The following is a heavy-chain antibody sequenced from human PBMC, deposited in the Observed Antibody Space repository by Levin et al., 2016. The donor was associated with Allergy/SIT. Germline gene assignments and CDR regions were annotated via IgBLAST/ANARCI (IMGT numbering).Heavy chain of an antibody. CDR1: GFTFSDYY. D-gene: IGHD3-3*01. CDR2: ISSSGSTI. CDR3: ARYQGGEYYDFWSGYLGAFDI. Sequence: GESLKISCAASGFTFSDYYMSWIRQAPGKGLEWVSYISSSGSTIYYADSVKGRFTISRDNAKNSLYLQMNSLRAEDTAVYYCARYQGGEYYDFWSGYLGAFDIWGQGTMVTVSS. J-gene: IGHJ3*02. V-gene: IGHV3-11*01.